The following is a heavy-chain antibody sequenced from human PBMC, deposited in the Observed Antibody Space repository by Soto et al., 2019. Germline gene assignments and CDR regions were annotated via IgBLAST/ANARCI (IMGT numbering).Heavy chain of an antibody. Sequence: ESGGGVVQPGKSLRLSCAASRFTFSNYAVHWVRQAPGKGLDWVALISYDGDNKYYADSVKGRFTISRDNPRNTLYLQMNSLRAEDTAVYYCARDLVGLGYDGMDVWGQGTTVTVSS. CDR2: ISYDGDNK. J-gene: IGHJ6*02. CDR3: ARDLVGLGYDGMDV. D-gene: IGHD3-16*01. V-gene: IGHV3-30-3*01. CDR1: RFTFSNYA.